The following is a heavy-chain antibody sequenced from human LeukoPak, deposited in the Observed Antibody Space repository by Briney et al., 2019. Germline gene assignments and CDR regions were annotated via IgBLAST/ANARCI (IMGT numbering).Heavy chain of an antibody. V-gene: IGHV1-69*13. CDR1: GGTFSSYA. CDR2: IIPIFGTA. J-gene: IGHJ4*02. Sequence: SVKVSCKAPGGTFSSYAISWVRQAPGQGLEWMGGIIPIFGTANYAQKFQGRVTITAEESTSTAYMELSSLRSEDTAVYYCASHYYDSSGYYYGFDYWGQGTLVTVSS. CDR3: ASHYYDSSGYYYGFDY. D-gene: IGHD3-22*01.